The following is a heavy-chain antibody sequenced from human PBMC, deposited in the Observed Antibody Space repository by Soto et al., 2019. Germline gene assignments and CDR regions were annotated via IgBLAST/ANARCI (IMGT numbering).Heavy chain of an antibody. CDR3: AKDQGSSWYEIEY. CDR1: GFTFSNYA. CDR2: ISGSGGST. D-gene: IGHD6-13*01. Sequence: EVQLLESGGGLVQPGGSLRLSCAASGFTFSNYAVTWVRQAPGKGLEWVSTISGSGGSTYYADSVKGRFTISRDNSKNTLYLQMNSLRAEDTAVYYCAKDQGSSWYEIEYWGQGTLVTVSS. V-gene: IGHV3-23*01. J-gene: IGHJ4*02.